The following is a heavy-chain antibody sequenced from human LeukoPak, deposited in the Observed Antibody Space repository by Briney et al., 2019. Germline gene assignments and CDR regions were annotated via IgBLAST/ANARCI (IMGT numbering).Heavy chain of an antibody. V-gene: IGHV3-11*01. CDR2: IDTSSSTI. D-gene: IGHD1-26*01. J-gene: IGHJ4*02. CDR3: ARDRGPCTA. Sequence: GESLRVSCAASGFIFSDYDMTWIRQAPGKGLEWISYIDTSSSTIYYADSVKGRFTISRDNAKNSLFLQMNSLRAEDTAVYYCARDRGPCTAWGQGTLVTVSS. CDR1: GFIFSDYD.